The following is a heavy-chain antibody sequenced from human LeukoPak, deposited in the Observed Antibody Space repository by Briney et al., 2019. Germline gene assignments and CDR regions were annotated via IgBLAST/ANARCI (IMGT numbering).Heavy chain of an antibody. D-gene: IGHD3-16*01. CDR3: AKDKIWGEDYFDY. CDR2: IKQDGSEK. Sequence: GGSLRLSCVASGFTFTTYWMTWVRQAPGKGLEWVASIKQDGSEKYYVDSVKGRFTISRDNTKNSVYLQMDSLRAEDTAVYYCAKDKIWGEDYFDYWGQGTLVTVSS. V-gene: IGHV3-7*01. J-gene: IGHJ4*02. CDR1: GFTFTTYW.